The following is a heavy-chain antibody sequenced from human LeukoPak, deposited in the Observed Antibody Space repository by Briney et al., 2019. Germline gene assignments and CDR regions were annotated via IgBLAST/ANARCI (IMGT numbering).Heavy chain of an antibody. J-gene: IGHJ6*03. D-gene: IGHD1-1*01. V-gene: IGHV1-8*03. CDR3: ARARAVGTLYYYYYMDV. Sequence: ASVKVSCKASGYTFTSYDINWVRQATGQGLEWMGWMNPNSGNTGYAQKFQGRVTITRNTSISTAYMELSSLRSEDTAVYYCARARAVGTLYYYYYMDVWGKGTTVTVS. CDR2: MNPNSGNT. CDR1: GYTFTSYD.